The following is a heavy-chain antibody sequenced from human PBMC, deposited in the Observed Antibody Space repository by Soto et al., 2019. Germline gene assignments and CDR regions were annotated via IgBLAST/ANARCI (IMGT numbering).Heavy chain of an antibody. J-gene: IGHJ4*02. V-gene: IGHV3-7*01. Sequence: EVHLVESGGGLVQTGGSLRLSCAISESTISRDWMNWVRQAPGKGLEWVAHTNQDGSEKHYADSVKGRFTIFRDNAKKSLYLQMNSLRAGDTAMYYCSGGVGDAFWGQGTLVTVSS. CDR3: SGGVGDAF. CDR2: TNQDGSEK. CDR1: ESTISRDW. D-gene: IGHD1-26*01.